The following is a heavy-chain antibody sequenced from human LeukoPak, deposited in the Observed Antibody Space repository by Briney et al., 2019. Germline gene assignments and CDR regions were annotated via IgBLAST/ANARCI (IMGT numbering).Heavy chain of an antibody. CDR3: ARDPNYYDSSGYYGPYYFDY. V-gene: IGHV3-7*01. CDR1: GFTFSSYW. D-gene: IGHD3-22*01. CDR2: IKQDGSEK. J-gene: IGHJ4*02. Sequence: GGSLRLSCAASGFTFSSYWMSWARQAPGKGLEWVANIKQDGSEKYYVDSVKGRFTISRDNAKNSLYLQMNSLRAEDTAVYYCARDPNYYDSSGYYGPYYFDYWGQGTLVTVSS.